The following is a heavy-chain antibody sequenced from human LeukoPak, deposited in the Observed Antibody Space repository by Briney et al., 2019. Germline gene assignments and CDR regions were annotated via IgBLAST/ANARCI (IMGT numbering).Heavy chain of an antibody. CDR3: TTVPGYSYGYYLDY. J-gene: IGHJ4*02. V-gene: IGHV3-15*01. Sequence: GGSLRLSCAASGFTFSNAWMSWVRQAPGKGLEWVGRIKSKTDGGTTDYAAPVKGRFTISRDDSKNTLYLQMNSLKTEDTAVYYCTTVPGYSYGYYLDYWGQGPLVTVSS. CDR1: GFTFSNAW. D-gene: IGHD5-18*01. CDR2: IKSKTDGGTT.